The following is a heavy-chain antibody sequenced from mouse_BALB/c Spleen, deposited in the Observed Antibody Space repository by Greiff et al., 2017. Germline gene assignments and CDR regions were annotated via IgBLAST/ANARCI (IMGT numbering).Heavy chain of an antibody. CDR1: GFAFSSYD. CDR2: ISSGGGST. CDR3: ARQYYYGSSYAMDY. V-gene: IGHV5-12-1*01. D-gene: IGHD1-1*01. Sequence: EVMLVESGGGLVKPGGSLKLSCAASGFAFSSYDMSWVRQTPEKRLEWVAYISSGGGSTYYPDTVKGRFTISRDNAKNTLYLQMSSLKSEDTAMYYCARQYYYGSSYAMDYWGQGTSVTVSS. J-gene: IGHJ4*01.